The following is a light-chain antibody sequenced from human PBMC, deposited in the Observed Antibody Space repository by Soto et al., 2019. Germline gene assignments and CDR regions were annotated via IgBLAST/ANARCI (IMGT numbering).Light chain of an antibody. V-gene: IGLV3-21*02. J-gene: IGLJ3*02. CDR2: GDS. CDR3: QVWDSSSDHPHWV. Sequence: SYELTQPPSVSVAPGQTARITCGGTNIGSKSVHWYQQKPGQAPVLVVYGDSDRPSGIPERFSGSNSGNTATLTISRVEAGDEADYYCQVWDSSSDHPHWVFGGGTKLTVL. CDR1: NIGSKS.